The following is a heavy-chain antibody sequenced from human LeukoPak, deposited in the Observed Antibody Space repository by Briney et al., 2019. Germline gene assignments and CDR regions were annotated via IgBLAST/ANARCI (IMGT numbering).Heavy chain of an antibody. CDR1: GFTFASYA. J-gene: IGHJ4*02. CDR2: ISVSGGTT. D-gene: IGHD6-13*01. V-gene: IGHV3-23*01. Sequence: PGGSLRLSCAASGFTFASYAMNWVRQAPGEGLEWVSAISVSGGTTYSADSVKGRFTISRDNSKNTLYLQMNSLRAEDTAVYYCAKVGTQSGSWYYDYWGQGTLVTVSS. CDR3: AKVGTQSGSWYYDY.